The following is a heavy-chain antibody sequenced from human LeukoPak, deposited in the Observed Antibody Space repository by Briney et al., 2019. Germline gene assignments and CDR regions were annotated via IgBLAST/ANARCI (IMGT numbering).Heavy chain of an antibody. J-gene: IGHJ4*02. CDR1: GGTFSSYA. CDR2: IIPIFGTA. Sequence: KVSCKASGGTFSSYAISWVRQAPGQGLEWMGGIIPIFGTANYAQKFQGRVTITTDESTSTAYMELSSLRSEDTAVYYCAREGGAAAAAFDYWGQGTLVTVSS. D-gene: IGHD6-13*01. V-gene: IGHV1-69*05. CDR3: AREGGAAAAAFDY.